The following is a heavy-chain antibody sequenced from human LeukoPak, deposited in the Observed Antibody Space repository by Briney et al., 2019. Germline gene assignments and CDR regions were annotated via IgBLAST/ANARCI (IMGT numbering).Heavy chain of an antibody. CDR3: ARCGGYYFDY. D-gene: IGHD3-16*01. J-gene: IGHJ4*02. CDR1: GVSISTYY. CDR2: IHNSVT. V-gene: IGHV4-59*08. Sequence: SETLSLTCTVSGVSISTYYWTWIPQPPGKGLEWIGYIHNSVTNSKPSLKSRVTISVDTSNNQSSLKLSSVTAADTAVYYCARCGGYYFDYSGQGTLVTVSS.